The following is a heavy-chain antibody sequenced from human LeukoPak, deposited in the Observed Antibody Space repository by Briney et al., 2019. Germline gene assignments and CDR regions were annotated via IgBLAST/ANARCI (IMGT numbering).Heavy chain of an antibody. Sequence: GGSLRLSCATSGFTFSNYWMHWVRQAPGKGLEWVSYISSSSSTIYYADSVKGRFTISRDNAKNSLYLQMNSLRAEDTAVYYRARDGVKGMDILTGFDYWGQGTLVTVSS. CDR3: ARDGVKGMDILTGFDY. V-gene: IGHV3-48*01. D-gene: IGHD3-9*01. CDR2: ISSSSSTI. CDR1: GFTFSNYW. J-gene: IGHJ4*02.